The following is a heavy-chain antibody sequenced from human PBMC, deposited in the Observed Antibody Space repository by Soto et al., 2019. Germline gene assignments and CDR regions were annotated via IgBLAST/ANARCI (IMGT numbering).Heavy chain of an antibody. J-gene: IGHJ4*02. CDR2: ISYDGSNK. D-gene: IGHD3-10*01. CDR3: ARAKGKYYYGSGSYYAY. V-gene: IGHV3-30-3*01. CDR1: GFTFSSYA. Sequence: QVQLVESGGGVVQPGRSLRLSCAASGFTFSSYAMHWVRQAPGKGLEWVAVISYDGSNKYYADSVKGRFTISRDNSKNPLYLQMNSLRAEDTAVYYCARAKGKYYYGSGSYYAYWGQGTLVTVSS.